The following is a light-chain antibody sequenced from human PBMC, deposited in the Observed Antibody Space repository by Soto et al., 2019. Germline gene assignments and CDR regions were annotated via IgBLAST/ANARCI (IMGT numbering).Light chain of an antibody. CDR1: NSDIGTLNS. Sequence: QSALTQPASVSASPGQSITISCTETNSDIGTLNSVSWYQQFPGKAPKLMIFGVSVRPSGVSTRFSGSKFGNTAFLYISGLQAADEADYYCSSYTSSRTYVFGSGTKLTVL. V-gene: IGLV2-14*01. CDR2: GVS. CDR3: SSYTSSRTYV. J-gene: IGLJ1*01.